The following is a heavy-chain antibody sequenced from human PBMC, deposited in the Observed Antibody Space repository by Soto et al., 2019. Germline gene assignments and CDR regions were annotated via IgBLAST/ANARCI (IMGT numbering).Heavy chain of an antibody. CDR1: GDSISSGGYY. J-gene: IGHJ4*02. CDR3: ASTYYTGDSGPYDY. V-gene: IGHV4-31*03. Sequence: SETLSVTCTVSGDSISSGGYYWSWIRQDPGKGLGWIGYIYYSGTTYYNPSLESRVSISADTSENQFSLKVKSVTVADTAVYYCASTYYTGDSGPYDYWGQGTLVT. CDR2: IYYSGTT. D-gene: IGHD1-26*01.